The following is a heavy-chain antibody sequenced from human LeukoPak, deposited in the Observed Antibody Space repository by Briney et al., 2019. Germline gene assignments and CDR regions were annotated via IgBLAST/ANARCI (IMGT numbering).Heavy chain of an antibody. D-gene: IGHD3-3*01. CDR3: AKGLTYYDFWSGYSDFDY. V-gene: IGHV3-30-3*02. CDR1: GFTFSSYA. Sequence: GGSLRLSCAASGFTFSSYAMHGVRQAPGKGLEWVAVISYDGSNKYYADSVKGRFTISRDNSKNTLYLQMNSLRAEDTAVYYCAKGLTYYDFWSGYSDFDYWGQGTLVTVSS. CDR2: ISYDGSNK. J-gene: IGHJ4*02.